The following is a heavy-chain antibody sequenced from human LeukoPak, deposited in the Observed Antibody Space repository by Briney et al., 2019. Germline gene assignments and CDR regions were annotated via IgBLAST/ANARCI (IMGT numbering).Heavy chain of an antibody. CDR1: GLTVSSNH. Sequence: GGSLRLSCAASGLTVSSNHMSWVRQAPGKGLEWVLVIYTGGSTDYADSVKGRFTISRDNSKNTLYLQMNSLRAEDTAVYYCAKDFRGYCSSTSCYFPDPWGQGTLVTVSS. CDR3: AKDFRGYCSSTSCYFPDP. D-gene: IGHD2-2*01. V-gene: IGHV3-53*01. J-gene: IGHJ5*02. CDR2: IYTGGST.